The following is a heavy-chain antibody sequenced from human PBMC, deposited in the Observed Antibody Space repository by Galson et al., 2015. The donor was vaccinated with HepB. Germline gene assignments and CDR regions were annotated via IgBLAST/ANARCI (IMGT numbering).Heavy chain of an antibody. V-gene: IGHV3-21*01. Sequence: SLRLSCAASGFTFSSYSMNWVRQAPGKGLEWVSSISSSSSYIYYADSVKGRFTISRDNAKNSLYLQMNSLRAEDTAVYYCARHAVAGTSGLDYWGQGTLVTVSS. J-gene: IGHJ4*02. CDR3: ARHAVAGTSGLDY. CDR1: GFTFSSYS. D-gene: IGHD6-19*01. CDR2: ISSSSSYI.